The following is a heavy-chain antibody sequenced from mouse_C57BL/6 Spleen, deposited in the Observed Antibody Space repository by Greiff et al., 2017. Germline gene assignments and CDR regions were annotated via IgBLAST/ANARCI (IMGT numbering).Heavy chain of an antibody. CDR1: GFTFSDYG. CDR2: ISSGSSTI. V-gene: IGHV5-17*01. CDR3: ARTTTVVAPCAMDY. D-gene: IGHD1-1*01. Sequence: EVKLVESGGGLVKPGGSLKLSCAASGFTFSDYGMHWVRQAPEKGLEWVAYISSGSSTIYYADTVKGRFTISRDNAKNTLFLQMTSLRSEDTAMYYCARTTTVVAPCAMDYWGQGTSVTVSS. J-gene: IGHJ4*01.